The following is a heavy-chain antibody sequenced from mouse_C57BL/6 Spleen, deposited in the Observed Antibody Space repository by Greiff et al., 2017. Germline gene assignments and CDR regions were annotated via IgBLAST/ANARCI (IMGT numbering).Heavy chain of an antibody. V-gene: IGHV1-76*01. Sequence: LVESGAELVRPGASVKLSCKASGYTFTDYYINWVKQRPGQGLEWIARIYPGSGNTYYNEKFKGKATLTAEKSSSTAYMQLSSLTSEDSAVYFCARTGPPNSPSAYFDYWGQGTTLTVSS. CDR2: IYPGSGNT. D-gene: IGHD2-10*02. CDR1: GYTFTDYY. J-gene: IGHJ2*01. CDR3: ARTGPPNSPSAYFDY.